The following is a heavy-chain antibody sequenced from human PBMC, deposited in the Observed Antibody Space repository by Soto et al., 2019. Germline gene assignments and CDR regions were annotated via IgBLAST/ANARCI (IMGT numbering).Heavy chain of an antibody. D-gene: IGHD3-9*01. CDR1: GFTFSSYW. V-gene: IGHV3-74*01. CDR3: AREGYDIHYDY. CDR2: INSDGSST. Sequence: PGGSLRLSCAASGFTFSSYWMHWVRQAPGKGLVWVSRINSDGSSTSYADSVKGRFTISRDNAKNTLYLQMNSLRAEDTAVYYCAREGYDIHYDYWGQGTLVTVSS. J-gene: IGHJ4*02.